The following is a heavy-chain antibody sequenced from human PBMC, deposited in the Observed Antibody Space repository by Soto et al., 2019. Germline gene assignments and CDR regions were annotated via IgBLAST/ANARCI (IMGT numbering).Heavy chain of an antibody. J-gene: IGHJ4*02. CDR3: ASEPTVPSGFDS. CDR1: GGSVSSGGYY. CDR2: IYYTGIT. D-gene: IGHD4-17*01. V-gene: IGHV4-31*03. Sequence: QVQLQESGPGLVKPSQTLSLTCNVSGGSVSSGGYYWSWIRQHPGKGLEWIGYIYYTGITYYNPSLQSRVTISLGTPKTQFSLTLTSVAAADTAIYYCASEPTVPSGFDSWGQGTLVTVSS.